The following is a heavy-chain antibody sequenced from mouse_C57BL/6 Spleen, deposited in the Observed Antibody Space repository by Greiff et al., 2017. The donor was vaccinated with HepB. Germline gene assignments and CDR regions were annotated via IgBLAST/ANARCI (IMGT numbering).Heavy chain of an antibody. D-gene: IGHD1-1*01. V-gene: IGHV1-15*01. CDR3: TRSGGSSYNYNFDY. J-gene: IGHJ2*01. Sequence: QVQLQQSGAELVRPGASVTLSCKASGYTFTDYEMHWVKQTPVHGLEWIGAIDPETGGTAYNQKFKGKAILTADKSSSTAYMELRSLTSEDSAVYYCTRSGGSSYNYNFDYWGQGTTLTVSS. CDR1: GYTFTDYE. CDR2: IDPETGGT.